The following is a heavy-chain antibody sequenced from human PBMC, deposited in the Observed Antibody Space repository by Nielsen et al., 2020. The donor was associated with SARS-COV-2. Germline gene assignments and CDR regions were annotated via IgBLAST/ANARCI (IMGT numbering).Heavy chain of an antibody. V-gene: IGHV4-4*02. Sequence: SETLSLTCAVSGDSVSSHDWWTWVRQSPGKGLEWIGEVSHSGSTNYNPSLKSRVTLSMDKSKNQFSLRLTSVSAAGTAVYFCARGDLVVVPSPVLGLGPIFYYFSLDVWGKGTTVIVSS. J-gene: IGHJ6*03. CDR3: ARGDLVVVPSPVLGLGPIFYYFSLDV. D-gene: IGHD2-2*01. CDR1: GDSVSSHDW. CDR2: VSHSGST.